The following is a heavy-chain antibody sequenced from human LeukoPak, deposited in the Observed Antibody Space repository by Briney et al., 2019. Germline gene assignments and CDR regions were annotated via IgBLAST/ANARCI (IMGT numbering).Heavy chain of an antibody. CDR2: IYYSGST. D-gene: IGHD2-15*01. V-gene: IGHV4-39*01. Sequence: SETLSLTCTVSGGSISSSSYYWGWIRQPPGKGLEWIGSIYYSGSTYYNPSLKSRVTISVDTSKNQCSLKLSSVTAADTAVYYCARHALYCSGGSCTPRRWFDPWGQGTLVTVSS. J-gene: IGHJ5*02. CDR1: GGSISSSSYY. CDR3: ARHALYCSGGSCTPRRWFDP.